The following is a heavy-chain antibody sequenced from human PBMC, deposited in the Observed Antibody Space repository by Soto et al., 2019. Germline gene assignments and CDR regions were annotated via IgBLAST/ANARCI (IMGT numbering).Heavy chain of an antibody. V-gene: IGHV1-18*01. CDR3: AREGGYSYEYYFDY. D-gene: IGHD5-18*01. Sequence: QVQLVQSGAEVKRPGASVKVSCKAPGYTFTSYGINWVRQAPGQGLEWMGWISGYSGNTNYAQKLRGRVTMTTDTSTSTAYMELRSLRSDDTAVYYCAREGGYSYEYYFDYWGQGTLVTVSS. CDR1: GYTFTSYG. J-gene: IGHJ4*02. CDR2: ISGYSGNT.